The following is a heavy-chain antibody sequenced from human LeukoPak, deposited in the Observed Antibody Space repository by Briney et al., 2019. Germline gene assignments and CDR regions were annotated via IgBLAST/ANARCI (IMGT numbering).Heavy chain of an antibody. Sequence: GGSLRLSCAASGLTFSSHWMHWVRQAPGKGLVWVSRITNDGSSTTYADSVKGRFTISRDNSKNMLYLQMNSLRAEDTAVYYCAKDLGYYYDSSGYYYFDYWGQGALVTVSS. J-gene: IGHJ4*02. CDR1: GLTFSSHW. V-gene: IGHV3-74*01. CDR2: ITNDGSST. CDR3: AKDLGYYYDSSGYYYFDY. D-gene: IGHD3-22*01.